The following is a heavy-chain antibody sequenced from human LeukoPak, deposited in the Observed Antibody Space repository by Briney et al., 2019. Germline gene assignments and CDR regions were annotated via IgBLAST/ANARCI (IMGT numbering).Heavy chain of an antibody. CDR2: IRDSGEA. CDR3: ARDRAVNQDWVEFDP. D-gene: IGHD3/OR15-3a*01. CDR1: GFRVSDYY. V-gene: IGHV3-66*03. J-gene: IGHJ5*02. Sequence: PGGSLRPSCAVSGFRVSDYYMSWVRQAPGKGLEWVGLIRDSGEAFYADFARGRFAISRAESENTLYLQMNSLRVEDTAVYFCARDRAVNQDWVEFDPWGQGTPVIVSS.